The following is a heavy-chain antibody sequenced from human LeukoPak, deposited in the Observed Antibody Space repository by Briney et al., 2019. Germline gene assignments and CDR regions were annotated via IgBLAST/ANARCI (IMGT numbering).Heavy chain of an antibody. D-gene: IGHD6-19*01. Sequence: SVKVSCKASGGTFISYAISWVRQAPGQGLEWMGGIIPIFGTANYAQKFQGRVTVTADESTSTAYMELSSLRSEDTAVYYCARDRGYSSGWNDYWGQGTLVTVSS. CDR3: ARDRGYSSGWNDY. CDR2: IIPIFGTA. CDR1: GGTFISYA. V-gene: IGHV1-69*13. J-gene: IGHJ4*02.